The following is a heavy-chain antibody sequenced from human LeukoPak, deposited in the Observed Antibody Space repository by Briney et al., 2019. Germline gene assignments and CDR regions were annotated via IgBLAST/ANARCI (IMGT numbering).Heavy chain of an antibody. CDR3: AKGNWGERLDWYFDL. V-gene: IGHV3-23*01. CDR1: GFTFSNYD. J-gene: IGHJ2*01. CDR2: FTGSGGST. Sequence: GGSLRLSCAASGFTFSNYDMSWVRQAPGTGLESVSGFTGSGGSTYYADSVKGRFTISRDNSKTTLYLQMNSLRAEDTAVYYCAKGNWGERLDWYFDLWGRGTLVTVSS. D-gene: IGHD1-26*01.